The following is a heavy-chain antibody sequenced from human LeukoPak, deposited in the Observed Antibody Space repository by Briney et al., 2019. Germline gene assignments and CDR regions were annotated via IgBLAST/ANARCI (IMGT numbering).Heavy chain of an antibody. V-gene: IGHV4-30-4*01. CDR3: ARVSGPYGDYYVDY. J-gene: IGHJ4*02. D-gene: IGHD4-17*01. Sequence: TSQTLSLTCTVSGGSISSGDYYWSWIRQPPGKGLEWIGYIYYSGSTYYNPSLKSRVTISVDTSKNQFSLKRSSVTAADTAVYYCARVSGPYGDYYVDYWGQGTLVTVSS. CDR2: IYYSGST. CDR1: GGSISSGDYY.